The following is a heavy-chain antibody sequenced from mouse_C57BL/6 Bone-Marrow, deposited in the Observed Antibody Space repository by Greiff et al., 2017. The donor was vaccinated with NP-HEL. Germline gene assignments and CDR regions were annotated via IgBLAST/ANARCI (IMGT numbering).Heavy chain of an antibody. Sequence: EVHLVESGGDLVKPGGSLKLSCAASGFTFSSYGMSWVRQTPDKRLEWVATISSGGSYTYYPDSVHGRFTISRDHAKNTLYLQMSSLKSEDTAMYYCARHADYYGSSYVGFAYWGQGTLVTVSA. V-gene: IGHV5-6*01. D-gene: IGHD1-1*01. CDR1: GFTFSSYG. J-gene: IGHJ3*01. CDR3: ARHADYYGSSYVGFAY. CDR2: ISSGGSYT.